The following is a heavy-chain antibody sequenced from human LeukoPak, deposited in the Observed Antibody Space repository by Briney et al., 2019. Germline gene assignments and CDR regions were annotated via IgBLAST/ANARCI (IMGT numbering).Heavy chain of an antibody. Sequence: GASVTVSCKASGYTFTRYYMHWVRQAPGQGLEWMGWINPNSGGTNYAQKFQGRVTMTRDTSISTAYMELSRLRSKDTAVYYCARASRYSSTLIDYWGQGTLVSVSS. CDR1: GYTFTRYY. CDR3: ARASRYSSTLIDY. CDR2: INPNSGGT. D-gene: IGHD6-13*01. J-gene: IGHJ4*02. V-gene: IGHV1-2*02.